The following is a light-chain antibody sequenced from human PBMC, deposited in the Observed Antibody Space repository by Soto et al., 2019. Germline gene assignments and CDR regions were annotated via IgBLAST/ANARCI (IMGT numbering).Light chain of an antibody. CDR1: SSDVGGYHY. V-gene: IGLV2-8*01. CDR2: DVT. CDR3: SSYAGSNNLV. J-gene: IGLJ2*01. Sequence: QSALTQPRSASGSPGQSVTISCTGTSSDVGGYHYVSWYQHHPGKAPKLMIHDVTKRPSGVPDRFSGSKSGNTASLTVSGLQGEDEADYYCSSYAGSNNLVFGGGTKLTVL.